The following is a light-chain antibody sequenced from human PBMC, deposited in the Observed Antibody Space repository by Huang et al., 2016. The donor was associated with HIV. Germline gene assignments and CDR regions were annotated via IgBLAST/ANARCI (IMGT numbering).Light chain of an antibody. V-gene: IGKV3-15*01. CDR1: QSIGSN. CDR2: GAS. Sequence: EIVMTQSPANLSVSPGERATLSCRASQSIGSNLAWYHQKPVQAPRLLIYGASTRATGIPVRFSGSGSGTEFTLTLSSLQSEDFAVYYCQQYNNWPYTFGQGTKLEIK. CDR3: QQYNNWPYT. J-gene: IGKJ2*01.